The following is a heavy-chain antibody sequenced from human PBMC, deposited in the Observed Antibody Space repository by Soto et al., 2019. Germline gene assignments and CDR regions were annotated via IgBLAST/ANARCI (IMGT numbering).Heavy chain of an antibody. CDR2: IYYSGST. V-gene: IGHV4-59*01. CDR3: ARSFPGQAGSGSYNWFDP. CDR1: GGSISSYY. J-gene: IGHJ5*02. D-gene: IGHD3-10*01. Sequence: QVQLQESGPGLVKPSETLSLTCTVSGGSISSYYWSWIRQPPGKGLEWIGYIYYSGSTNYNPSLKSRVNISVDTSKNQFSLKLSSVTAADTAVYYCARSFPGQAGSGSYNWFDPWGQGTLVTVSS.